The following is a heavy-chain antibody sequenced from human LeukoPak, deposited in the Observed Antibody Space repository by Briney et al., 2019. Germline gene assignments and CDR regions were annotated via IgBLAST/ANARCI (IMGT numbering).Heavy chain of an antibody. CDR2: IYYRGST. D-gene: IGHD3-16*02. CDR3: ARLRITFGGVIVSAYFDY. J-gene: IGHJ4*02. Sequence: SETLSLTCTVSGGSISSSSYYWGWIRQPPGKGLEWSGRIYYRGSTYYNPSLKSRVTISVETSKNQFSLKLSSVTAADTAVYYCARLRITFGGVIVSAYFDYWGQGTLVTVSS. V-gene: IGHV4-39*01. CDR1: GGSISSSSYY.